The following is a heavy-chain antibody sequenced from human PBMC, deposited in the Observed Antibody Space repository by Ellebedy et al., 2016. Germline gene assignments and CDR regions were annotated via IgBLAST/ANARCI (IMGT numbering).Heavy chain of an antibody. CDR1: GGSISSYYW. V-gene: IGHV2-26*01. CDR3: ARIYRIKYRDSSGQGAFDI. Sequence: LRLSCTVSGGSISSYYWSWIRQPPGKALEWLAHIFSNAEKSYSTYLKSRLTISKDTSKSQMVLTMTNMDPVDTATYYCARIYRIKYRDSSGQGAFDIWGQGKMVTVSS. J-gene: IGHJ3*02. D-gene: IGHD3-22*01. CDR2: IFSNAEK.